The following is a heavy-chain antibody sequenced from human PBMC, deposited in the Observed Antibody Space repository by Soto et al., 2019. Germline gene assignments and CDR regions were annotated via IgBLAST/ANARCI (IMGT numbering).Heavy chain of an antibody. CDR1: GYTFSSNW. CDR2: IYPGASET. D-gene: IGHD1-26*01. J-gene: IGHJ4*02. Sequence: LGESLKISCQTSGYTFSSNWSGWVRQMPGKGLEWMGIIYPGASETRYSPSFQGQVTISADRSFSTAYLQWTSLQASDTAMYYCARGEPFDYWGQGTLVTVSS. V-gene: IGHV5-51*01. CDR3: ARGEPFDY.